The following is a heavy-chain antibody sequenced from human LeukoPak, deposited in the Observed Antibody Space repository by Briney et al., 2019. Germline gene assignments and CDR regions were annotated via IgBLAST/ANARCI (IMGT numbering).Heavy chain of an antibody. CDR3: ARTRGGASDAFDI. V-gene: IGHV3-66*01. J-gene: IGHJ3*02. D-gene: IGHD4-11*01. Sequence: GGSLRLSCAASGFTFSSYSMNWVRQAPGKGLEGVSIAYTGGSTYYTDSVKGRFTISRDNSDNTLYLQMNSLRAEDTAVYYCARTRGGASDAFDIWGQGTMVTVSS. CDR1: GFTFSSYS. CDR2: AYTGGST.